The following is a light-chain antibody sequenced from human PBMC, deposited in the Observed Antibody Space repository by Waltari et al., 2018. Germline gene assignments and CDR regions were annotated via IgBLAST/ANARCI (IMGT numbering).Light chain of an antibody. CDR1: QTISSY. CDR2: VAS. J-gene: IGKJ2*01. V-gene: IGKV1-39*01. Sequence: DIQMTQSPSSLSASVGDRVTITCRASQTISSYLNWYQQKPGEAPKLLIYVASSLQSGVPSRFSGSGSGPDFTLTISSLQPEDFGTYYCQQSYSTPYTFGQGTKLEIK. CDR3: QQSYSTPYT.